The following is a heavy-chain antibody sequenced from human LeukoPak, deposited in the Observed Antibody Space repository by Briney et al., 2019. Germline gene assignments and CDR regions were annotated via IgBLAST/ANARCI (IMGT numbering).Heavy chain of an antibody. V-gene: IGHV3-23*01. CDR1: GFTFSSYA. Sequence: PGGSLRLSCAASGFTFSSYAMSWVRQAPGKGQEWVSAISGSGGSTYYADSVKGRFTISRDNSKNTLYLQMNSLRPEDTAVYYCARVIWGHMDVWGKGTTVTISS. CDR2: ISGSGGST. CDR3: ARVIWGHMDV. D-gene: IGHD2-15*01. J-gene: IGHJ6*03.